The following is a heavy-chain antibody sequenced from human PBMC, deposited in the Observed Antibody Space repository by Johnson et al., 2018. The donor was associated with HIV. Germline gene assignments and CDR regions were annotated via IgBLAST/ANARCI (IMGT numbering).Heavy chain of an antibody. J-gene: IGHJ3*02. CDR1: GFTFSNYA. V-gene: IGHV3-66*01. CDR2: IYSGGST. Sequence: VQLVESGGGLVQPGGSLRLSCAASGFTFSNYAMSWVRQAPGKGLEWVSVIYSGGSTYYADSVKGRFTISRDNSKNTLYLQMNSLRAEDTAVYYCARDKPDALDWMMGAFDIWGQGTMVTVSS. CDR3: ARDKPDALDWMMGAFDI. D-gene: IGHD1-1*01.